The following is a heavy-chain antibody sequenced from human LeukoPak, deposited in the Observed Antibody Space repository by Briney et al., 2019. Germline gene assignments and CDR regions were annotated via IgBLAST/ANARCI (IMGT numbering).Heavy chain of an antibody. CDR3: ARGKQVWDC. CDR1: GLTVSSNY. D-gene: IGHD5-18*01. Sequence: GGSLRLSCAGSGLTVSSNYMSWVRQAPGKGLEWVANIKQDGSEKYYVDSVKGRFTISRDNAKNSVNLQMNSLRAEDTAVYYCARGKQVWDCWGQGTLVTVSS. V-gene: IGHV3-7*05. J-gene: IGHJ4*02. CDR2: IKQDGSEK.